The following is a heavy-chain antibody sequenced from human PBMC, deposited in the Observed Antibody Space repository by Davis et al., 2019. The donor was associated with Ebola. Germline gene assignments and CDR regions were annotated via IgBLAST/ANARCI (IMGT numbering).Heavy chain of an antibody. D-gene: IGHD3-3*01. V-gene: IGHV4-30-4*01. J-gene: IGHJ4*02. CDR3: ARGRGGYDFWWHFDS. CDR1: RDSISSGDYY. CDR2: SSYSERT. Sequence: MPSETLSLTCTVPRDSISSGDYYWSWIRQPPGKGLEWIGFSSYSERTYYNPSLRSRVTMSVDTSRNQFSLRLSSVTAADTAVYFCARGRGGYDFWWHFDSWGQGSLVTVSS.